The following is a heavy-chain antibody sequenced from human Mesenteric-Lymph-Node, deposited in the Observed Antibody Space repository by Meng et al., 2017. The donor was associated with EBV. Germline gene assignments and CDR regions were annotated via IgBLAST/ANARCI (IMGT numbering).Heavy chain of an antibody. CDR3: ARDTAAAGTMVFDP. J-gene: IGHJ5*02. Sequence: QVQLQESGPGLVKRSETLSLTCTVSGDSVRSGSYYWSWIRQPLGRGLEWIGYIYDSGITYYNPSLKSRVSISVDTSKNQFSLKLNSVTATDTAVYYCARDTAAAGTMVFDPWGQGTLVTVSP. CDR1: GDSVRSGSYY. V-gene: IGHV4-30-4*01. CDR2: IYDSGIT. D-gene: IGHD6-13*01.